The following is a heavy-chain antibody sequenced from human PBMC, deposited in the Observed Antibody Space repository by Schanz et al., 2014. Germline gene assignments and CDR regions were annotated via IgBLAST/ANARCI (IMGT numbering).Heavy chain of an antibody. CDR3: ARGGSNREFYTVMDV. Sequence: EVQLVESGGGLVQPGGSLRLSCAASGFTFSDSWMHWVRQAPGKGLVWVSSIGILGDTYYGDSVKGRFTISRDSLHMNDVIGGDTAVYYCARGGSNREFYTVMDVWGRGTTVTVS. J-gene: IGHJ6*02. CDR1: GFTFSDSW. D-gene: IGHD3-10*01. V-gene: IGHV3-13*01. CDR2: IGILGDT.